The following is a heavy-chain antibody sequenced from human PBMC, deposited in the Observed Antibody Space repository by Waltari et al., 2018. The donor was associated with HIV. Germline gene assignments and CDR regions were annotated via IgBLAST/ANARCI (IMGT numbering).Heavy chain of an antibody. Sequence: EVQLVESGGGLVQPGGSLRLSCAASGFTFSSYSMNWVRQAPGKGLEWVSYISSSSSTIYYADSVKGRFTISRDNAKNSLYLQMNSLRAEDTAVYYCARDANSSTKRKTYYYYGMDVWGQGTTVTVSS. CDR2: ISSSSSTI. CDR1: GFTFSSYS. V-gene: IGHV3-48*04. D-gene: IGHD2-2*01. J-gene: IGHJ6*02. CDR3: ARDANSSTKRKTYYYYGMDV.